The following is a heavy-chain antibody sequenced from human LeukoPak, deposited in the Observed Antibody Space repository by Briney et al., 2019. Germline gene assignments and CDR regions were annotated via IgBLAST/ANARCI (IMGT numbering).Heavy chain of an antibody. V-gene: IGHV4-39*01. J-gene: IGHJ6*02. CDR3: ASDLRAYGMDV. D-gene: IGHD4-17*01. CDR2: IYYSGST. CDR1: GGSISSSSYY. Sequence: TSETLSLTCTVSGGSISSSSYYWGWIRQPPGKGREWIGSIYYSGSTYYNPSLKSRVTISVDTSKNQFSLKLSSVTAADTAVYYCASDLRAYGMDVWGQGTTVTVSS.